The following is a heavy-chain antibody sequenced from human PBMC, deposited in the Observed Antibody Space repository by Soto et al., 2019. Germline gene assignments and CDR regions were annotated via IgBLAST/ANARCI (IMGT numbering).Heavy chain of an antibody. CDR2: INPSGGST. J-gene: IGHJ3*02. CDR3: ARVAGRDGKASAFDI. V-gene: IGHV1-46*01. CDR1: RSTFTSYY. D-gene: IGHD2-21*01. Sequence: GASVKVSCKASRSTFTSYYMHWVRQAPGQGLEWMGIINPSGGSTSYAQKFQGRVTMTRDTSTSTVYMELSSLRSEDTAVYYCARVAGRDGKASAFDIWGQGTLDTVSS.